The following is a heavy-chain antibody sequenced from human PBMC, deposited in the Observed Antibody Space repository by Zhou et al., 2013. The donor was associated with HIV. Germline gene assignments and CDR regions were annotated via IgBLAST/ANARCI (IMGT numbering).Heavy chain of an antibody. D-gene: IGHD6-6*01. J-gene: IGHJ6*03. Sequence: QVQLVQSGAEVKKPGSSVKVSCKASGGTFSSYAISWVRQAPGQGLEWMGRIIPILGIANYAQKFQGRVTITADKSTSTAYMELSSLRSEDTAVYYCARGGAARLPYYYYYMDVWGKGTTVTVSS. CDR3: ARGGAARLPYYYYYMDV. CDR2: IIPILGIA. CDR1: GGTFSSYA. V-gene: IGHV1-69*04.